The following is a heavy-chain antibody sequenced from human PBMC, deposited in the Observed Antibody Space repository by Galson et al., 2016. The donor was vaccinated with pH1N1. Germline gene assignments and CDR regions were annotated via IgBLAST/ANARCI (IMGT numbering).Heavy chain of an antibody. CDR2: ISQDGGEK. CDR1: EFTINDYW. Sequence: SLRLSCAVSEFTINDYWMTWVRQAPGKGLEWVASISQDGGEKYYVDSVKGRFIISRDNAENSLFLQMNSLREEDTAVYSCARVQIYSDSHYMDVWGQGTTVTVSS. V-gene: IGHV3-7*01. J-gene: IGHJ6*02. CDR3: ARVQIYSDSHYMDV. D-gene: IGHD3-22*01.